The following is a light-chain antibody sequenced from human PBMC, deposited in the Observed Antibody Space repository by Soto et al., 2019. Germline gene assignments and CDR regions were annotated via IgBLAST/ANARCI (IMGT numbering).Light chain of an antibody. V-gene: IGKV3-15*01. CDR3: QQYNNWLIT. Sequence: EIVMTQSPATLSVSPGERATLSCRASQSVSSNLAWYQQKPGQAPRLLIYGASTRATGIPARFSDSGSGTEFTLTISSLQSEDFAVYYCQQYNNWLITFGQGTRREIK. CDR1: QSVSSN. J-gene: IGKJ5*01. CDR2: GAS.